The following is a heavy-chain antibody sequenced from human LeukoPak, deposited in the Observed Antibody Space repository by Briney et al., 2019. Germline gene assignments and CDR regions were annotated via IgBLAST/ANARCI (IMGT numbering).Heavy chain of an antibody. D-gene: IGHD2-2*03. CDR3: ATPPHGYCSSTSCYDAFDI. CDR1: GYIFTSYD. Sequence: ASVKASCKSSGYIFTSYDIYWVRQATGQGLEWMGWMNPNSGNTGYAQKFQGRVTMTTNTSISTAYMELSSLRSEDTAVYYCATPPHGYCSSTSCYDAFDIWGQGTMVTVSS. CDR2: MNPNSGNT. V-gene: IGHV1-8*01. J-gene: IGHJ3*02.